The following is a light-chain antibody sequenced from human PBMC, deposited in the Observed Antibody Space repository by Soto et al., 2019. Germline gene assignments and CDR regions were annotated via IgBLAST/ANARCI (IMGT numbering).Light chain of an antibody. CDR2: DAS. Sequence: EIVLTQSPGTLSLSPGERATLSCRASQSVSSSYLAWYQQKPGQAPRLLIYDASSRATGIPDRFSGSGSGTDFTLTISRLEPEDFAVYYCQQYGSSPFTFGPGTKVDIE. CDR3: QQYGSSPFT. CDR1: QSVSSSY. V-gene: IGKV3-20*01. J-gene: IGKJ3*01.